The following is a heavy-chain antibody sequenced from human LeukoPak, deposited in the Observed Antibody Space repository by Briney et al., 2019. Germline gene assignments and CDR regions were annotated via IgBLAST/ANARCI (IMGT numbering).Heavy chain of an antibody. CDR3: ARGSRDGYNHFDY. J-gene: IGHJ4*02. Sequence: SETLSLTCTISGGSITSYHWSWIRQPPGKGLEWIGYIYYSGSTNYNPPLKSRVTISVDTSTNQFSLNLRSVTAADTAVYYCARGSRDGYNHFDYWGQGTLVTVSS. D-gene: IGHD5-24*01. CDR1: GGSITSYH. CDR2: IYYSGST. V-gene: IGHV4-59*01.